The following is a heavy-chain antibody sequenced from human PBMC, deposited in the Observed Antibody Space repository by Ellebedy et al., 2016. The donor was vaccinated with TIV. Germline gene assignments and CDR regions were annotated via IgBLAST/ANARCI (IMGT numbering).Heavy chain of an antibody. CDR2: ISSSGSTI. Sequence: GESLKISXAASGFTFSDYYMSWIRQAPGKGLEWVSYISSSGSTIYYADSVKGRFTISRDNAKNSLYLQMNSLRAEDTAVYYCARDFKSSSWYGDVDVWGQGTTVTVSS. CDR3: ARDFKSSSWYGDVDV. V-gene: IGHV3-11*01. J-gene: IGHJ6*02. D-gene: IGHD6-13*01. CDR1: GFTFSDYY.